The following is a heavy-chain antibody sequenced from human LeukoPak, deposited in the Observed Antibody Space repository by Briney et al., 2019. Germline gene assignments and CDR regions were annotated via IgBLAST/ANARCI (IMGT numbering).Heavy chain of an antibody. J-gene: IGHJ4*02. D-gene: IGHD3-10*01. CDR1: GYTFTGYY. CDR2: INPNSGGT. CDR3: ARGYYYGSGSYYD. V-gene: IGHV1-2*02. Sequence: ASVQVSCKASGYTFTGYYMHWVRQAPGQGLEWMGWINPNSGGTNYAQKFQGRVTMTRDTSISTAYMELSRLRSDDTAVYYCARGYYYGSGSYYDWGQGTLVTVSS.